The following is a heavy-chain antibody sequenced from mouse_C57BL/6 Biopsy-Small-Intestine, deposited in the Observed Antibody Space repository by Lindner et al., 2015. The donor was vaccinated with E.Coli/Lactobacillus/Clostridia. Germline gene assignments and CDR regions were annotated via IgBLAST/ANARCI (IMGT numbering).Heavy chain of an antibody. CDR2: IYPGDGDI. Sequence: VQLQESGPELVKPGASVKISCKASGYAFSSSWMNWVKQRPGKGLEWIGRIYPGDGDINYNGKFKGKATLTADKSSSTAYMQLSSLTSEDSAVYFCARGGLITTVVAPDYWGQGTTLTVSS. V-gene: IGHV1-82*01. J-gene: IGHJ2*01. CDR3: ARGGLITTVVAPDY. D-gene: IGHD1-1*01. CDR1: GYAFSSSW.